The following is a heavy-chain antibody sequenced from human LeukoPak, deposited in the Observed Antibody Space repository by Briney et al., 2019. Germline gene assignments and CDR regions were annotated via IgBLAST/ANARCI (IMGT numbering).Heavy chain of an antibody. CDR1: GGSISSYY. CDR3: ARDLTAANAFDI. Sequence: SETPSLTCTVSGGSISSYYWSWIRQPAGKGLEWIGRIYTSGSTNYNPSLKSRVTMSVDTSKSQFSLKLSSVTAADTAVYYCARDLTAANAFDIWGQGTMVTVSS. V-gene: IGHV4-4*07. J-gene: IGHJ3*02. D-gene: IGHD5-18*01. CDR2: IYTSGST.